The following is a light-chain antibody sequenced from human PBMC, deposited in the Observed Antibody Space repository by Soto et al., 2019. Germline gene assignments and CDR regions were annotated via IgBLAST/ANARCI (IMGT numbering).Light chain of an antibody. V-gene: IGLV2-14*01. Sequence: QSALTQPASVSGSPGQSITVSCTGTSSDIGVYNYVSWYQQHPGKAPKLIISEVSNRPSGVSNRFSGSKSGNTASLTISGLQAEDEADYSCSSYSTRTTPFVFGTGTKLTVL. J-gene: IGLJ1*01. CDR2: EVS. CDR3: SSYSTRTTPFV. CDR1: SSDIGVYNY.